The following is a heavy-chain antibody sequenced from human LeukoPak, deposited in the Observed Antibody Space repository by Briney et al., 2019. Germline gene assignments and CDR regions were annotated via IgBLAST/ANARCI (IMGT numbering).Heavy chain of an antibody. J-gene: IGHJ4*02. D-gene: IGHD3-22*01. V-gene: IGHV4-38-2*02. CDR2: IYHSGST. Sequence: SETLSLTCTVSGYSISSGYYWGWIRQPPGKGLEWIGSIYHSGSTYYNPSLKSRVAISVDTSKNQFSLKLSSVTAADTAVYYCATGRDSSGYFYFLDFWGQGTLVTVSS. CDR3: ATGRDSSGYFYFLDF. CDR1: GYSISSGYY.